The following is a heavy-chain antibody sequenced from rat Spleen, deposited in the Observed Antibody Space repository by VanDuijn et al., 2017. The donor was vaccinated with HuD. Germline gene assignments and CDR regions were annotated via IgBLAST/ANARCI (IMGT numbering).Heavy chain of an antibody. CDR3: ATGSSFDY. Sequence: EVQLVESGGGLVQPGRSLKLSCAASGFTFSNYGMAWVRQAPTKGLEWVATISYDGSSSYYRDSVKGRFTISRDNAKSTLYLQMDSLRSEDTATYYCATGSSFDYWGQGVMVTVSS. J-gene: IGHJ2*01. CDR2: ISYDGSSS. CDR1: GFTFSNYG. D-gene: IGHD5-1*01. V-gene: IGHV5-29*01.